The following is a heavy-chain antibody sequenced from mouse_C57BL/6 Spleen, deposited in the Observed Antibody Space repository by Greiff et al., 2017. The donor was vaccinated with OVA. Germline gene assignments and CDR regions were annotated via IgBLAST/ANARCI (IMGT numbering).Heavy chain of an antibody. CDR2: IDPSDSET. Sequence: QVQLQQSGAELVRPGSSVKLSCKASGYTFTSYWMHWVKQRPIQGLEWIGNIDPSDSETHYNQKFKDKATLTVDKSSSTAYMQLSSLTSEDSAVYYCARSATINYYAMDYWGQGTSVTVSS. V-gene: IGHV1-52*01. CDR1: GYTFTSYW. D-gene: IGHD2-12*01. CDR3: ARSATINYYAMDY. J-gene: IGHJ4*01.